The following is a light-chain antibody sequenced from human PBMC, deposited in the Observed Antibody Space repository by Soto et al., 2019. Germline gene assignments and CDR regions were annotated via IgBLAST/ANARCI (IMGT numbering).Light chain of an antibody. V-gene: IGKV3-15*01. CDR2: GAS. J-gene: IGKJ1*01. CDR1: QSVSSN. Sequence: EIVMTQSPATLSVSPGERATLSCRASQSVSSNLACYQQKPGQAPRLLLYGASTRATGIPTRFSGRGSGTEFTLAISILQSEDFEGYCCQQYNNWPVWTFGQGTKVDIK. CDR3: QQYNNWPVWT.